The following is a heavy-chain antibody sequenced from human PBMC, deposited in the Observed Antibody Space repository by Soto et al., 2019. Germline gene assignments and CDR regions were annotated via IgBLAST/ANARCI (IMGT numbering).Heavy chain of an antibody. D-gene: IGHD7-27*01. CDR2: IRSKAYGGTT. CDR3: TTTGDPDY. Sequence: GGSLRLSCTASGFTFGDYAMSWVRQAPGKGLEWVGFIRSKAYGGTTEYAASVKGRFTISRDDSKSIAYLQMNSLKTEDTAVYYCTTTGDPDYWGQGTLVTVSS. V-gene: IGHV3-49*04. J-gene: IGHJ4*02. CDR1: GFTFGDYA.